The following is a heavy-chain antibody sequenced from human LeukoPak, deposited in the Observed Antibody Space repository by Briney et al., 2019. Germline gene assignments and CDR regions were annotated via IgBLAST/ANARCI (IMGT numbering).Heavy chain of an antibody. J-gene: IGHJ4*02. CDR2: ISGSGGST. Sequence: GGSLRLPCAASGFTFSSYAMSWVRQAPGKGLEWVSAISGSGGSTYYADSVKGRFTISRDNSKNTLYLQMNSLRAEDTAVYYCAKDRDEGYCPDYWGQGTLVTVSS. CDR1: GFTFSSYA. V-gene: IGHV3-23*01. D-gene: IGHD5-18*01. CDR3: AKDRDEGYCPDY.